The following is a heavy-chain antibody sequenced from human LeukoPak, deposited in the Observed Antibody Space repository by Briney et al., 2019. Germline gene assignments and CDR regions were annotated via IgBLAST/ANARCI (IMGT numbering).Heavy chain of an antibody. J-gene: IGHJ4*02. Sequence: GGSLRLSCAASGFTFSSYWMHWVRQAPGKGLVWVSRINSDGSSTSYADSVKGRFTTSRDNAKNTLYLQMNSLRAEDTAVYYCARVWTICPSCYTREDYWGQGTLVTVSS. D-gene: IGHD2-2*02. CDR3: ARVWTICPSCYTREDY. V-gene: IGHV3-74*01. CDR1: GFTFSSYW. CDR2: INSDGSST.